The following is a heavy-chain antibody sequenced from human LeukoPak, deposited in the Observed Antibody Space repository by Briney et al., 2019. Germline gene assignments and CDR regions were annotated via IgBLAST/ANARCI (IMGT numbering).Heavy chain of an antibody. D-gene: IGHD5-12*01. J-gene: IGHJ4*02. CDR3: ARGLVDTGRSRFDY. Sequence: SETLSLTCAVYGGSFSGYYWSWIRQPPGKGLEWIGEINHSGSTNYSPSLKSRVTISVDKPKNQLSLKMTSVTAADTAVYYCARGLVDTGRSRFDYWGQGTLVTVSS. CDR1: GGSFSGYY. CDR2: INHSGST. V-gene: IGHV4-34*01.